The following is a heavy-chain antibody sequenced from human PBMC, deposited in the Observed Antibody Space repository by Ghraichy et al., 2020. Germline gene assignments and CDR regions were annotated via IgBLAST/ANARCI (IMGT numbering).Heavy chain of an antibody. CDR1: GFTVSSNY. Sequence: GGPLRLSCAASGFTVSSNYMSWVRQAPGKGLEWVSVIYSGGSTYYADSVKGRFTISRDNSKNTLYLQMNSLRAEDTAVYYCARDPTYYDTIYGMDVWGQGTTVTVSS. J-gene: IGHJ6*02. CDR3: ARDPTYYDTIYGMDV. D-gene: IGHD3-22*01. V-gene: IGHV3-66*02. CDR2: IYSGGST.